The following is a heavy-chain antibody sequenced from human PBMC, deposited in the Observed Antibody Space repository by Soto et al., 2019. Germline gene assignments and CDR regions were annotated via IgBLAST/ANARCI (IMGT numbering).Heavy chain of an antibody. V-gene: IGHV1-2*04. D-gene: IGHD3-10*01. CDR2: INPNSGGT. J-gene: IGHJ6*02. CDR1: GYTFTGYY. CDR3: ARSKDYYGSGSRYYYYYGMDV. Sequence: ASVKVSFKASGYTFTGYYMHWVRQAPGQGLEWMGWINPNSGGTNYAQKFQGWVTMTRDTSISTAYMELSRLRSDDTAVYYCARSKDYYGSGSRYYYYYGMDVWGQGTTVTVSS.